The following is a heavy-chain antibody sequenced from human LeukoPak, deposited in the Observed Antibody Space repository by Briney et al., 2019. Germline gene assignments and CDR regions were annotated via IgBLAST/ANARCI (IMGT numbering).Heavy chain of an antibody. CDR1: GGSISSSSDY. V-gene: IGHV4-39*01. CDR3: ARRYCSSTSCFLDY. Sequence: SETLSLTCTVSGGSISSSSDYWCWIRQPPGKGLEWIGSIYYSGSTYYNPSLKSRVTISVDTSKNQFSLKLSSVTAADTAVYYCARRYCSSTSCFLDYWGQGTLVTVSS. D-gene: IGHD2-2*01. CDR2: IYYSGST. J-gene: IGHJ4*02.